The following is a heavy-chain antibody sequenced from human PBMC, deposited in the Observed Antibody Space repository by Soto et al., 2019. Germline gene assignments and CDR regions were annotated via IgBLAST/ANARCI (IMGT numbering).Heavy chain of an antibody. CDR1: GYTFTSYA. Sequence: QVQLVQSGAEVKKPGASVKVSCKASGYTFTSYAMHWVRQAPGQRLEWMGWVNAGNGNTKYSQKFQGRVTNTRDTSESTAYMELSSLRSEDTGVYYCAREAAAGAMDVWGQGTTVTVSS. CDR3: AREAAAGAMDV. D-gene: IGHD6-13*01. CDR2: VNAGNGNT. J-gene: IGHJ6*02. V-gene: IGHV1-3*01.